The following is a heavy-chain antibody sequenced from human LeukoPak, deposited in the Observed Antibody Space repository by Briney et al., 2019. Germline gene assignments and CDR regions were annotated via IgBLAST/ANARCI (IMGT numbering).Heavy chain of an antibody. Sequence: SETLSLTCTVSGGSISSSSYYWGWIRQPPGKGLEWIGYIYYSGSTNYNPSLKSRVTISVDTSKNQFSLKLSSVTAADTAVYYCARGPNPPASAFDYWGQGTLVTVSS. CDR3: ARGPNPPASAFDY. CDR2: IYYSGST. V-gene: IGHV4-61*05. J-gene: IGHJ4*02. CDR1: GGSISSSSYY. D-gene: IGHD1-14*01.